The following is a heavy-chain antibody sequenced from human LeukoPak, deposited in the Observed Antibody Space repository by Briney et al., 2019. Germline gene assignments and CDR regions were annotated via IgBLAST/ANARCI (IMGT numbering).Heavy chain of an antibody. Sequence: PGGSLRLSCAVSGFTFSNYWMSWVRQAPGKGLEWVANIKQDGSEKYYVDSVKGRFTISRDNAKNSLYLQMNSLRAEDTAVYYCARGRSSSGDWAKRHATQSYYYYGMDVWGQGTTVTVSS. CDR1: GFTFSNYW. V-gene: IGHV3-7*01. CDR2: IKQDGSEK. D-gene: IGHD6-19*01. CDR3: ARGRSSSGDWAKRHATQSYYYYGMDV. J-gene: IGHJ6*02.